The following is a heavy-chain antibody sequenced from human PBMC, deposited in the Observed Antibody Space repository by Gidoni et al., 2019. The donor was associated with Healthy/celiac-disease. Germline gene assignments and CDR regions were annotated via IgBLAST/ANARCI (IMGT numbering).Heavy chain of an antibody. D-gene: IGHD6-6*01. J-gene: IGHJ5*02. V-gene: IGHV7-4-1*02. CDR1: GYTFTISA. Sequence: QVQLVQSGSELKTPGPSVTVSCKASGYTFTISALNWVRQAPGPGLEWMGWINTNTGNPTYAQGFTGRFVFSLDTSVSTAYLKISSLKAEDTAVYYCARESIAISCGHKHHNWFDPWGQGTLVTVSS. CDR3: ARESIAISCGHKHHNWFDP. CDR2: INTNTGNP.